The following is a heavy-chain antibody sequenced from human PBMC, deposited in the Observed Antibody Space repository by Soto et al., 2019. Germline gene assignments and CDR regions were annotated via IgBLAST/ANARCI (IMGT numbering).Heavy chain of an antibody. CDR1: GGSISRDYW. CDR2: MYHSGST. Sequence: QVQLQESGPGLVKPSGTLSLTCAVSGGSISRDYWWTWVRQPPGKGLEWIADMYHSGSTNYNPPLKSRVTISVDKSKNQISLKLSSVTAADTAVYYCARVLSSGWSRFDYWGQGTLVTVSS. J-gene: IGHJ4*02. D-gene: IGHD6-19*01. V-gene: IGHV4-4*02. CDR3: ARVLSSGWSRFDY.